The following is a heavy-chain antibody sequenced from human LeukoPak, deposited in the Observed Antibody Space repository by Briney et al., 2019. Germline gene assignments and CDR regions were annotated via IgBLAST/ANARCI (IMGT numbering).Heavy chain of an antibody. CDR2: IKEDGGEK. Sequence: GGSLRLSCAASGFTFSSYWITWVRQAPGKGLEWVANIKEDGGEKYYVDSVKGRFTISRDNAKNSVSLQMSSLRAEDTAVYYCARGPYCDGTSCQSFFDYWGQGALVTVSS. CDR3: ARGPYCDGTSCQSFFDY. CDR1: GFTFSSYW. J-gene: IGHJ4*02. D-gene: IGHD2-2*01. V-gene: IGHV3-7*01.